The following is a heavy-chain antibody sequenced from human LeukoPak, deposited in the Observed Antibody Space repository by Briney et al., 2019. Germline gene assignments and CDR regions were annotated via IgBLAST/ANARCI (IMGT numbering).Heavy chain of an antibody. J-gene: IGHJ5*02. Sequence: GESLKISCKGSGYSFTSYWIGWVRQMPGKGLEWMGIIYPSDSDTRYSPSFQGQVTISADKSISTAYLQWSSLKASDTAMYYCARHPTVTTDSSEMGFDPWGQGILVTVSS. CDR3: ARHPTVTTDSSEMGFDP. V-gene: IGHV5-51*01. CDR2: IYPSDSDT. CDR1: GYSFTSYW. D-gene: IGHD4-17*01.